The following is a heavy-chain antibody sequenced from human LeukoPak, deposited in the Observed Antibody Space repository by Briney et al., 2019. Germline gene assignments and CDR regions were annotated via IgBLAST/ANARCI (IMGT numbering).Heavy chain of an antibody. Sequence: SETLSLTCSVSGGSMKNSFWSWIRQPPGKGLEWIGYISDTGITNSNPSLKSRVTFSIDTSKDQFYLKLRSVAAADTALYFCARNRFQLSGAYWFDPWGRGTLVTVSS. CDR3: ARNRFQLSGAYWFDP. CDR2: ISDTGIT. V-gene: IGHV4-59*01. J-gene: IGHJ5*02. D-gene: IGHD2/OR15-2a*01. CDR1: GGSMKNSF.